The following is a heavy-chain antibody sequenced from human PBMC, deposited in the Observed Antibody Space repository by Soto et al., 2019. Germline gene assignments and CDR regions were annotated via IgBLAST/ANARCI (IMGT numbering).Heavy chain of an antibody. D-gene: IGHD2-2*01. CDR1: GGTFSSYA. CDR2: IIPIFGTA. Sequence: QVQLVQSGAEVKKPGSSVKVSCKASGGTFSSYAISWVRQAPGQGLEWMGGIIPIFGTANYAQKFQGRVTITEDESTSTAYMELSSLRSEETAVYYCARDPYCSSTSCPPYYYGMDVWGQGTTVTVSS. CDR3: ARDPYCSSTSCPPYYYGMDV. J-gene: IGHJ6*02. V-gene: IGHV1-69*01.